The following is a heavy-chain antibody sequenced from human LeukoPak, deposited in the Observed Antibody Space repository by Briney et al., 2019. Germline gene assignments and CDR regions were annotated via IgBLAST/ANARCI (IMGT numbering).Heavy chain of an antibody. CDR1: GFTFSSYA. J-gene: IGHJ4*02. V-gene: IGHV3-23*01. CDR3: ARNVYFDC. CDR2: ISASGGST. Sequence: GGSLRLSCAASGFTFSSYAMSWVRQAPGKGLEWVSGISASGGSTYYADSVKGRFTISRDISKNTLYLQMNSLKAEDTGVYYCARNVYFDCWGQGTLVTVSS. D-gene: IGHD3-16*01.